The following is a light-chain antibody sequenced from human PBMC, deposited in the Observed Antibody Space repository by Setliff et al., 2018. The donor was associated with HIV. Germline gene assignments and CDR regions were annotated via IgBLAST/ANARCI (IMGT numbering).Light chain of an antibody. J-gene: IGLJ1*01. CDR3: ASYAGDGVHDIYV. CDR2: ELS. V-gene: IGLV2-8*01. Sequence: QFALTQPPSASGSPGQSVAISCTGTSSDIGSHNHVSWYQQYPGKAPKLMIYELSQRPSGVPDRFSGSKSGNTASLTVSGLQAEDEADYYCASYAGDGVHDIYVFGTGTKVTVL. CDR1: SSDIGSHNH.